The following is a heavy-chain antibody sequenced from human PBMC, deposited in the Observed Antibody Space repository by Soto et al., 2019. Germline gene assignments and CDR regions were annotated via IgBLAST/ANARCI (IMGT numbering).Heavy chain of an antibody. CDR2: ISRNSGSI. J-gene: IGHJ3*02. V-gene: IGHV3-9*01. D-gene: IGHD2-21*01. CDR3: ARFRGAFDI. Sequence: GGSLRLSCAASGCTFDDYGVHWVRQGPGKGLEWVSGISRNSGSIGYADSVKGRFTISRDNAKNSLYLQMNSLRAEDTALYYCARFRGAFDIWGQGTMVTVSS. CDR1: GCTFDDYG.